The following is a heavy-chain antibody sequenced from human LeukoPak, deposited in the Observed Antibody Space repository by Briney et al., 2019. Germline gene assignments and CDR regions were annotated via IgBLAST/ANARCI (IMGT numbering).Heavy chain of an antibody. J-gene: IGHJ6*02. Sequence: GGSLRLSCAASGFTFSSHAMSWVRQAPGKGLEWVSAISGSGGSTYYADSVKGRFTISRDNSKNTLYLQMNSLRAEDTAVYYCAKDRSSGRLYYYYGMDVWGQGTTVTVS. D-gene: IGHD3-10*01. V-gene: IGHV3-23*01. CDR1: GFTFSSHA. CDR2: ISGSGGST. CDR3: AKDRSSGRLYYYYGMDV.